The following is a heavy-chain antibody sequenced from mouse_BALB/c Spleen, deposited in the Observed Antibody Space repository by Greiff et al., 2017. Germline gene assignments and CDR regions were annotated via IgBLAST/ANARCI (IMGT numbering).Heavy chain of an antibody. CDR3: VRHDYEREAWFAY. V-gene: IGHV10-1*02. CDR2: IRSKSNNYAT. CDR1: GFTFNTYA. D-gene: IGHD2-4*01. Sequence: EVMLVESGGGFVQPKGSLKLSCAASGFTFNTYAMNWVRQAPGKGLEWVARIRSKSNNYATYYADSVKDRFTISRDDSQSMLYLQMNNLKTEDTAMYYCVRHDYEREAWFAYWGQGTLVTVSA. J-gene: IGHJ3*01.